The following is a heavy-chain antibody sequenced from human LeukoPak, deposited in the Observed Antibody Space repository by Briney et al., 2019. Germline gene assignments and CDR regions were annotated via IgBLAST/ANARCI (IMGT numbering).Heavy chain of an antibody. D-gene: IGHD3-9*01. CDR2: IIPILGIA. CDR1: GGTFSSYA. CDR3: ASLNGMDV. V-gene: IGHV1-69*04. Sequence: SVKVSCKASGGTFSSYAISWVRQAPGQGLEWMGRIIPILGIANYAQKFQGRVTITAGKSTSTAYMELSSLRSEDTAVYYCASLNGMDVWGQGTTVTVSS. J-gene: IGHJ6*02.